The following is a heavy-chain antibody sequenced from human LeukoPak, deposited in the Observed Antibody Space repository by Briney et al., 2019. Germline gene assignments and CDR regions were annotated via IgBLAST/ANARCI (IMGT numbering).Heavy chain of an antibody. CDR1: GGSFSGYY. CDR2: INHSGST. J-gene: IGHJ6*03. D-gene: IGHD2-2*01. CDR3: ARVRYCSSTSCYRGYYYYYYMDV. Sequence: PSETLSLTCAVYGGSFSGYYWSWIRQPPGKGLGWIGEINHSGSTNYNPSLKSRVTISVDTSKNQFSLKLSSVTAADTAVYYCARVRYCSSTSCYRGYYYYYYMDVRGKGTTVTVSS. V-gene: IGHV4-34*01.